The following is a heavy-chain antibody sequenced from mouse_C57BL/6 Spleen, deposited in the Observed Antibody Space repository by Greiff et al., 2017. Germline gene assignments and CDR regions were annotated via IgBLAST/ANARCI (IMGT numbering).Heavy chain of an antibody. CDR3: ARDDGYPDY. Sequence: QVQLQQPGAELVRPGSSVKLSCKASGYTFTSYWMHWVKQRPIQGLEWIGNIDPYDSETNYNQKFKDKATLTVDKSSSTAYMQLSRLTSEDSAVYYCARDDGYPDYWGQGTTLTVSS. D-gene: IGHD2-3*01. CDR1: GYTFTSYW. V-gene: IGHV1-52*01. CDR2: IDPYDSET. J-gene: IGHJ2*01.